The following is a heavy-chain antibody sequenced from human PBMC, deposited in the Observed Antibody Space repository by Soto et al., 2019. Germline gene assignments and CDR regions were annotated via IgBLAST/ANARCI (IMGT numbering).Heavy chain of an antibody. V-gene: IGHV4-39*01. Sequence: SETLSLTCTVSGGSISSSNYYWGWIRQPPGKGLEWIGSISYSGSTYYNPSLKSRVTMSVDTSKNQFSLKLTSVTAADTAVYFCARRRYSIGWSTNWFDPWGQGTLVTVSS. J-gene: IGHJ5*02. CDR3: ARRRYSIGWSTNWFDP. D-gene: IGHD6-19*01. CDR1: GGSISSSNYY. CDR2: ISYSGST.